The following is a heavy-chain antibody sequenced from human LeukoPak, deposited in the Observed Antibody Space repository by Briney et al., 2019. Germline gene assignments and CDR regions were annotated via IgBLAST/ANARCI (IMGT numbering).Heavy chain of an antibody. CDR3: ARYGGSYHEYFQH. D-gene: IGHD1-26*01. CDR1: GDSTSSSTYY. Sequence: PSETLSLTCTVSGDSTSSSTYYWDWFRQAPGKGLEWIGNIYDSGTTHYNPSLKSRVTISGDTSKNQFSLKLSSVTAADTAVYYCARYGGSYHEYFQHWGQGTLVTVSS. V-gene: IGHV4-39*01. CDR2: IYDSGTT. J-gene: IGHJ1*01.